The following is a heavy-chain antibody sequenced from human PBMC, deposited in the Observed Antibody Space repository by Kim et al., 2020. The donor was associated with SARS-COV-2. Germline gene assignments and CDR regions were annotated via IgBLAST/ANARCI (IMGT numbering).Heavy chain of an antibody. J-gene: IGHJ4*02. CDR1: GFNFREYW. V-gene: IGHV3-7*01. D-gene: IGHD5-12*01. Sequence: GGSLRLSCAASGFNFREYWMRWVRQSPGKGLERVADLNEDGSEKFYMDSVRGRFTISRDNAKNSLFLQMNSLRAEDAALYYCARGGSYSFEYWGKGSLVT. CDR2: LNEDGSEK. CDR3: ARGGSYSFEY.